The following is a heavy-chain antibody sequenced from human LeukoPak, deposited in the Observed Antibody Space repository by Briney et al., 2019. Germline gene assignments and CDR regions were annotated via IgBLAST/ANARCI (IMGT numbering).Heavy chain of an antibody. J-gene: IGHJ4*02. CDR3: AREYYYAGFDY. V-gene: IGHV1-8*01. CDR2: MNTNNGNT. Sequence: GASVKSSCKAPGYTFTSYDINCVRQAPGQGLEWMGWMNTNNGNTRYTQKFQGRVTMTRNTSTSTVYMELSSLRSEDTAVYYCAREYYYAGFDYWGQGTLITASS. D-gene: IGHD3-16*01. CDR1: GYTFTSYD.